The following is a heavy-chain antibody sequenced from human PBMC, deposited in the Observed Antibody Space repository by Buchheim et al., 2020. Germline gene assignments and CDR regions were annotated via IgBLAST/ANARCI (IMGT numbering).Heavy chain of an antibody. CDR1: GFTFRSYW. CDR3: ARESGKDDFWRDYYRTFDL. D-gene: IGHD3-3*01. J-gene: IGHJ4*02. V-gene: IGHV3-7*04. CDR2: IKQDGSEK. Sequence: EVQLVESGGDLVQPGGSLRLSCVASGFTFRSYWMSWVRQAPGKGLEWVADIKQDGSEKYYVNSVKGRFTISRDNAKNSLYLLMNSLRAEDTAVYYCARESGKDDFWRDYYRTFDLWGQGTL.